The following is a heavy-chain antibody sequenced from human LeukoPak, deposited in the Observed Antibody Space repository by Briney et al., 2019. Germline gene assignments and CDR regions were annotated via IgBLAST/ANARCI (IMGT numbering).Heavy chain of an antibody. CDR3: ANGLAASGNFLLRDYYYFIDV. J-gene: IGHJ6*03. Sequence: PGGSLRLSCAASGFTLRTYAMNWVRQAPGKGLEWVSTINGNGAATYYADSFKGRFLISRDDSKSTVYLRMNKLRVEDSGLYYCANGLAASGNFLLRDYYYFIDVWGKGTTVIVS. CDR1: GFTLRTYA. D-gene: IGHD1-26*01. V-gene: IGHV3-23*01. CDR2: INGNGAAT.